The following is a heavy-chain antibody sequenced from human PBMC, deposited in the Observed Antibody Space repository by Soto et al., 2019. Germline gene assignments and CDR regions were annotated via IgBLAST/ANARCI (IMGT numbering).Heavy chain of an antibody. V-gene: IGHV3-23*01. CDR2: ISGSGGST. CDR1: GFTFSSYS. D-gene: IGHD2-15*01. CDR3: AKDRPLGYCSGGSCYSTPLFY. J-gene: IGHJ4*02. Sequence: PGGSLRLSCAASGFTFSSYSMNWVRQAPGKGLEWVSAISGSGGSTYYADSVKGRFTISRDNSKNTLYLQMNSLRAEDTAVYYCAKDRPLGYCSGGSCYSTPLFYWGQGTLVTVSS.